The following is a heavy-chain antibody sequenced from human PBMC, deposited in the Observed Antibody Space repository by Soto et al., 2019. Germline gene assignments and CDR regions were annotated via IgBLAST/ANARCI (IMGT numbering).Heavy chain of an antibody. V-gene: IGHV4-39*01. CDR1: GGSISSSSYY. J-gene: IGHJ4*02. CDR3: ARHAYDSSGYYYPYYFDY. CDR2: IYYSGST. D-gene: IGHD3-22*01. Sequence: PSETLSLTCTVSGGSISSSSYYWGWIRQPPGKGLEWIGSIYYSGSTYYNPSLKSRVTISVDTSKNQFSLKLSSVTAADTAVYYCARHAYDSSGYYYPYYFDYWGQGTLVTVSS.